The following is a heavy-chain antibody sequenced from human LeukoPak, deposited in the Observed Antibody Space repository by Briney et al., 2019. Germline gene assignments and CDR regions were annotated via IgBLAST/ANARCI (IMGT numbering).Heavy chain of an antibody. Sequence: ASVKVSCKASGYTFTGYYMHWVRQAPGQGLEWMGWINPNSGGTNYAQKFQGWVTMTRDTSISTAYMELSRLRSDDTAVCYCARVLGIAAAGSSDAFDIWGQGTMVTVSS. D-gene: IGHD6-13*01. CDR1: GYTFTGYY. V-gene: IGHV1-2*04. CDR2: INPNSGGT. J-gene: IGHJ3*02. CDR3: ARVLGIAAAGSSDAFDI.